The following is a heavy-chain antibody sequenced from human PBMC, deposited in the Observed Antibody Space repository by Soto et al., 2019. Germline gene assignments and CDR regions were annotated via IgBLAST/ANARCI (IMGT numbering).Heavy chain of an antibody. J-gene: IGHJ4*02. CDR1: GFTVSSNY. CDR3: ARVIDDSSGYYYPFDY. V-gene: IGHV3-53*01. Sequence: GGSLRLSCAASGFTVSSNYMSWVRQAPGKGLEWVSVIYSGGSTYYADSVKGRFTISRDNSKNTLYLQMNSLRAEDTAVYYCARVIDDSSGYYYPFDYWSQGTLVTVSS. CDR2: IYSGGST. D-gene: IGHD3-22*01.